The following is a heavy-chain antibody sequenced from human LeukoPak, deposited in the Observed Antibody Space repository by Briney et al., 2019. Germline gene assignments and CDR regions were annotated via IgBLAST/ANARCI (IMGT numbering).Heavy chain of an antibody. J-gene: IGHJ3*02. CDR3: ARAIEVGYSGYMGAGDAFDI. D-gene: IGHD5-12*01. Sequence: SETLSLTCTVSGGSISSYYWSWIRQPAGKGLEWIGRIYISGSTNYNPSLKSRVTISVDTSKNQFSLKLSSVTAADTAVYYCARAIEVGYSGYMGAGDAFDIWGQGTMVTVSS. CDR1: GGSISSYY. V-gene: IGHV4-4*07. CDR2: IYISGST.